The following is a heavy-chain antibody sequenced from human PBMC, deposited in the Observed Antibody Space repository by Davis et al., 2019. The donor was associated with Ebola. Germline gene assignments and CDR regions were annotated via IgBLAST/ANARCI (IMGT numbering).Heavy chain of an antibody. D-gene: IGHD2/OR15-2a*01. J-gene: IGHJ4*02. CDR1: GASISSGDYS. CDR3: ARDRSRSLYGMDV. Sequence: MPSETLSLTCSVFGASISSGDYSWSWVRQPPGQGLEWIGYIYHSGRPYYNPSLKSRVTISVDNSRNQFSLKLTSVTAADTAMYYCARDRSRSLYGMDVWGQGTLVTVSS. V-gene: IGHV4-30-2*01. CDR2: IYHSGRP.